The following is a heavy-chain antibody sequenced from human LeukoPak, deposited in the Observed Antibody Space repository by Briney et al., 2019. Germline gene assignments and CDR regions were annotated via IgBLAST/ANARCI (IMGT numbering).Heavy chain of an antibody. CDR1: GGSISSSSYY. Sequence: SSETLSLTCTVSGGSISSSSYYWGWIRQPPGKGLEWIGSIYYSGSTYYNPSLKSRVTISVDTSKNQFSLKLSSVTAADTAVYYCARLAYCGGDCWGYYYYYYMDVWGKGTTVTISS. CDR2: IYYSGST. CDR3: ARLAYCGGDCWGYYYYYYMDV. J-gene: IGHJ6*03. V-gene: IGHV4-39*01. D-gene: IGHD2-21*02.